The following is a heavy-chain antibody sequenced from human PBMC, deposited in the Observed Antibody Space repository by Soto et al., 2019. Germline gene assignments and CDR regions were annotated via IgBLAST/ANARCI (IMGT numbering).Heavy chain of an antibody. Sequence: EVQMVESGGGLIQPGGSLRLSCAAFGFTVSSNYMTWVRQAPGKELAWVSVIYSGGSTYYADSVKGRFTISRDNSRNTLYLQMNSLRAEDTAVYYCARGFPSMAYYGEYDFDKWGQGTLVTVSS. J-gene: IGHJ4*02. CDR1: GFTVSSNY. CDR2: IYSGGST. D-gene: IGHD3-10*01. CDR3: ARGFPSMAYYGEYDFDK. V-gene: IGHV3-53*01.